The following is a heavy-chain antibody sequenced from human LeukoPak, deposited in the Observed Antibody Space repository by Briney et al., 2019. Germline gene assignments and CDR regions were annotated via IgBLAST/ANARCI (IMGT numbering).Heavy chain of an antibody. J-gene: IGHJ3*02. D-gene: IGHD4-17*01. CDR2: ISSSGSTI. V-gene: IGHV3-11*01. CDR1: GFTFSDYY. CDR3: ATTTVTLNWDDAFDI. Sequence: PGGSLRLSCAASGFTFSDYYMSWIRQAPGKGLEWVSYISSSGSTIYYADSVKGRFTISRDNAKNSLYLQMNSLRAEDTAVYYCATTTVTLNWDDAFDIWGQGTMVTVSS.